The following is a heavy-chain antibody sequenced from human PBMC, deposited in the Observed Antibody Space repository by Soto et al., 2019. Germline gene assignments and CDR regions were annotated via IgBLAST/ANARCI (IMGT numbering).Heavy chain of an antibody. V-gene: IGHV4-39*01. D-gene: IGHD5-18*01. Sequence: PSETLSLTCTASGESISSTFYYWAWIRQPPGKGLEWIGSVHSSGRTSYNPSLESRVTVSMDTSENQISLKVNSMTATDTAVYYCARYGGMVNGDKSDYWGQGTLVTVSS. CDR3: ARYGGMVNGDKSDY. J-gene: IGHJ4*02. CDR2: VHSSGRT. CDR1: GESISSTFYY.